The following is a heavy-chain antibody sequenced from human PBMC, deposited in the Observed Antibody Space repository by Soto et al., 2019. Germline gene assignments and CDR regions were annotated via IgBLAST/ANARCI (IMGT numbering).Heavy chain of an antibody. J-gene: IGHJ4*02. CDR3: TSTTPGGDCGYFDH. CDR2: IYSGGST. Sequence: EVQLVETGGGLIQPGGSLRLSCAASGFSVSNNYMSWVRQAPGKGLEWVSVIYSGGSTYYADSVKGRFTISRDNSKNTLHLQMNSLRAENTAVYYCTSTTPGGDCGYFDHWGQGNLVTVST. V-gene: IGHV3-53*02. D-gene: IGHD2-21*02. CDR1: GFSVSNNY.